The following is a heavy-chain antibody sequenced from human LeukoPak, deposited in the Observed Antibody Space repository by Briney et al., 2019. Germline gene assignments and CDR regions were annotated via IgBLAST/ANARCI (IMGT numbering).Heavy chain of an antibody. CDR3: ARVPTIAAAESWFDP. CDR1: GGTFSSYA. V-gene: IGHV1-69*05. CDR2: ISSIFGTA. J-gene: IGHJ5*02. Sequence: SVKVSCKASGGTFSSYAISCVRQAPAQEREGVGRISSIFGTANYAQKFQRRVTITTGESTSTAYMELSSLRSEDTAVYYCARVPTIAAAESWFDPWGQGTLVTVPS. D-gene: IGHD6-13*01.